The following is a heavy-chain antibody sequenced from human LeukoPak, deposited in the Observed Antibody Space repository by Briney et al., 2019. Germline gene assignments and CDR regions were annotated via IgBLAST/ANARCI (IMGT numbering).Heavy chain of an antibody. CDR3: ARDPSNQTVTTRFDY. J-gene: IGHJ4*02. Sequence: ASVKVSCKASGYTFTSYYMHWVRQAPGQGLEWMGIINPSGGSTSYAQKFQGRVTMTRDMSTSTVYMELSSLRSEDTAVYYCARDPSNQTVTTRFDYWGQGTLVTVSS. CDR1: GYTFTSYY. V-gene: IGHV1-46*01. CDR2: INPSGGST. D-gene: IGHD4-17*01.